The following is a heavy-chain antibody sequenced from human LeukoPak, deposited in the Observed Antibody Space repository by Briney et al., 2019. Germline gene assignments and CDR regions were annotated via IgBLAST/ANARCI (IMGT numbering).Heavy chain of an antibody. J-gene: IGHJ1*01. V-gene: IGHV4-34*01. Sequence: SETLSLTCAVYGGSFSGYDWSWIRQPPGKGLEWIGEINHSGSTNYNPSLKSRVTISVDTSKNQFSLKLSSVTAADTAVYYCARATGYSSGWYLQHWGQGTLVTVSS. CDR2: INHSGST. CDR1: GGSFSGYD. CDR3: ARATGYSSGWYLQH. D-gene: IGHD6-19*01.